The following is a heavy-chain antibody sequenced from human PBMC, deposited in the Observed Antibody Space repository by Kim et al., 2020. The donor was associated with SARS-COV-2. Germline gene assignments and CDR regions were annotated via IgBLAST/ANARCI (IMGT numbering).Heavy chain of an antibody. J-gene: IGHJ4*02. CDR3: AKDQDTNGWYFRLTFDY. CDR2: ITDSGGGT. Sequence: GGSLRLSCAASGFTFTTFAMNWVRQAPGTGLEWVSTITDSGGGTYYADSVKGRFVISRDNSKNKLYLQMNSLRADATAVYYCAKDQDTNGWYFRLTFDYWGQGALVTVSS. D-gene: IGHD6-19*01. V-gene: IGHV3-23*01. CDR1: GFTFTTFA.